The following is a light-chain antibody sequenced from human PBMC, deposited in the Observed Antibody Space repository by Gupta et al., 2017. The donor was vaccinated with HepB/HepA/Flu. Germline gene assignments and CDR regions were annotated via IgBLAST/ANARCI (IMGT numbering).Light chain of an antibody. CDR1: QSLLHSNGYNY. Sequence: EIVMTQSPLSLPVTPGEPASISCRSSQSLLHSNGYNYLDWYLQKPGQSPQLLIYLGSNRASGVPDRFSGSGSGTDFTLKISRVEAEDVGIFYCRQVLQTPRTCGQGTKVEIK. V-gene: IGKV2-28*01. J-gene: IGKJ1*01. CDR3: RQVLQTPRT. CDR2: LGS.